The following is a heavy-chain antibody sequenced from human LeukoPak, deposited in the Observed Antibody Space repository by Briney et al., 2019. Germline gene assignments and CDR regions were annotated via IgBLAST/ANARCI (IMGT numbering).Heavy chain of an antibody. CDR1: GGSISSYY. CDR2: IYYSGST. D-gene: IGHD5-12*01. V-gene: IGHV4-59*08. J-gene: IGHJ4*02. CDR3: ARFDGYDFYFDY. Sequence: PSETLSLTCTVSGGSISSYYWSWIRQPPGKGLEWIGYIYYSGSTNYNPSLKSRVTISVDTSKNQFSLKLSSVTATDTAVYYCARFDGYDFYFDYWGQGTLVTVSS.